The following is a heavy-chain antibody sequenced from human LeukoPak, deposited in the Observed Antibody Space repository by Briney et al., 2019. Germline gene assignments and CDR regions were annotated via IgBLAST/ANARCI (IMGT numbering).Heavy chain of an antibody. D-gene: IGHD3-10*01. V-gene: IGHV4-61*02. CDR3: ARGFGELRY. CDR1: GASISSGSYY. Sequence: PSETLSLTCTVSGASISSGSYYWNWIRQPAGKGLEWIGRIYTGGTTEYSPSLKSRVTISVDTSKNQFSLKLSSVTAADTAVYYCARGFGELRYWGQGTLVTVSS. CDR2: IYTGGTT. J-gene: IGHJ4*02.